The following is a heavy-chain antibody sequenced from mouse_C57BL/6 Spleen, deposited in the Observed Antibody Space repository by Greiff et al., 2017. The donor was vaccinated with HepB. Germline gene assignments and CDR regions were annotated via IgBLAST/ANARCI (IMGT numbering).Heavy chain of an antibody. D-gene: IGHD2-2*01. V-gene: IGHV5-9-1*02. CDR1: GFTFSSYA. CDR3: TRDLAGYRVGDY. J-gene: IGHJ4*01. Sequence: EVQGVESGEGLVKPGGSLKLSCAASGFTFSSYAMSWVRQTPEKRLEWVAYISSGGDYIYYADTVKGRFTISRDNARNTLYMQMSSLKSEDTAMYYCTRDLAGYRVGDYWGKGTSVTVSS. CDR2: ISSGGDYI.